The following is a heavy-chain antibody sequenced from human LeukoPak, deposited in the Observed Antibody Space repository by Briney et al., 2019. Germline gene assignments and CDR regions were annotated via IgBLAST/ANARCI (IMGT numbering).Heavy chain of an antibody. CDR3: ARDPENYYYDSSGYYGGDRLDY. V-gene: IGHV3-30-3*01. CDR2: ISYDGSNK. J-gene: IGHJ4*02. CDR1: GFTFSSYA. D-gene: IGHD3-22*01. Sequence: GRSLRLSCAASGFTFSSYAMHWVRQAPGKGLEWVEVISYDGSNKYYADSVKGRFTISRDNSKNTLYLQMNSLRAEDTAVYYCARDPENYYYDSSGYYGGDRLDYWGQGTLVTVSS.